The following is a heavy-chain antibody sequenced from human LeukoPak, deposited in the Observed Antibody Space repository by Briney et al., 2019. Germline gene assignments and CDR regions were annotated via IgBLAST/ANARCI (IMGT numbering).Heavy chain of an antibody. D-gene: IGHD3-22*01. V-gene: IGHV1-2*02. CDR2: INPNSGGT. J-gene: IGHJ4*02. Sequence: ASVKVSCKASGYTFTGYYMHWVRQAPGQGLEWMGWINPNSGGTNYAQKFQGRVTMTRDTSISTAYMELSRLRSDDTAVYYCAKDPFATMIVVAYYFDYWGQGTLVTVSS. CDR3: AKDPFATMIVVAYYFDY. CDR1: GYTFTGYY.